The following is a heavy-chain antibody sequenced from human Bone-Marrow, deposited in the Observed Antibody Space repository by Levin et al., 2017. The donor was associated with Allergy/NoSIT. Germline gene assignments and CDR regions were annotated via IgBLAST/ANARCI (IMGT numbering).Heavy chain of an antibody. CDR3: ATDVDTVASHGPKAHYYYGMDA. J-gene: IGHJ6*02. CDR2: FDPEDGET. Sequence: ASVKVSCKVSGYTLTELSMHWVRQAPGKGLEWMGGFDPEDGETIYAQKFQGRVTMTEDTSTDTAYMELSSLRSEDTAVYYCATDVDTVASHGPKAHYYYGMDAWGQGTKVTVSS. CDR1: GYTLTELS. V-gene: IGHV1-24*01. D-gene: IGHD5-12*01.